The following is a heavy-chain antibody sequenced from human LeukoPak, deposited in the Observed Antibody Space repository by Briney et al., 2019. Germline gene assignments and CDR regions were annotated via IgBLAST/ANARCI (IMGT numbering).Heavy chain of an antibody. CDR2: ISYDGSNK. Sequence: PGGSLRLSCAASGFTFSSYAMHWVRQAPGKGLEWVAVISYDGSNKYYADSVKGRFTISRDNSKNTLYLQMNSLRAGDTTVYYCARDMTTVTPYHYYGMDVWGQGTTVTVSS. CDR1: GFTFSSYA. J-gene: IGHJ6*02. D-gene: IGHD4-17*01. CDR3: ARDMTTVTPYHYYGMDV. V-gene: IGHV3-30-3*01.